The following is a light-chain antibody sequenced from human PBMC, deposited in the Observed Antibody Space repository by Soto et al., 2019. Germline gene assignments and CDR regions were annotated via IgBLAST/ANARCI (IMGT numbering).Light chain of an antibody. Sequence: QSALTQPASVSGSPGPSITISCTGTSSDVGGYNYVSWYQQHPGKAPKLMIYEVSNRTSGVSNRFSGSKSGNTASLTISGLQAEEEADYYCSSYTSSSTYVFGTGTKLTVL. CDR2: EVS. CDR1: SSDVGGYNY. V-gene: IGLV2-14*01. J-gene: IGLJ1*01. CDR3: SSYTSSSTYV.